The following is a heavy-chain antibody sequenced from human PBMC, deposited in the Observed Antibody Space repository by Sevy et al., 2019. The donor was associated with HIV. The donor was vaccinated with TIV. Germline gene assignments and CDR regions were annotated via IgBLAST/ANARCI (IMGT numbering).Heavy chain of an antibody. J-gene: IGHJ3*02. CDR1: GFTFSSYG. V-gene: IGHV3-33*01. D-gene: IGHD3-22*01. CDR2: IWNDRSNK. CDR3: ASLPNNYYDSSGSSGDDAFDI. Sequence: GVSLRLSCAASGFTFSSYGMHWVRQAPGKGLEWVAVIWNDRSNKHYADSVKGRFTISRDNSKNTLYLQMNSLRAEDTAVYYCASLPNNYYDSSGSSGDDAFDIWGQGTMVTVSS.